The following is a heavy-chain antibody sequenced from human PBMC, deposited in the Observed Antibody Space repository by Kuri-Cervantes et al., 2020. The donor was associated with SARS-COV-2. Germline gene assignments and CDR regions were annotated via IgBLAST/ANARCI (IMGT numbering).Heavy chain of an antibody. CDR3: ARDRGSQWLAFYDAFDI. V-gene: IGHV3-21*01. CDR2: ISTISSYI. Sequence: GESLKISCAASGFTFNSYSMNWVRQAPGKGLDWVSSISTISSYIYYADSVKGRFTISRDTAKNSLYLQMHSLRAEDTAVYYCARDRGSQWLAFYDAFDIWGQGTMVTVSS. J-gene: IGHJ3*02. CDR1: GFTFNSYS. D-gene: IGHD6-19*01.